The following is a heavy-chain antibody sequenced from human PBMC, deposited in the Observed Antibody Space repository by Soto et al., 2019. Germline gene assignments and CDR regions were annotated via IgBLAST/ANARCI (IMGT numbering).Heavy chain of an antibody. CDR3: ARTIVVVPAATRFAP. CDR1: GYSFTSYW. J-gene: IGHJ5*02. V-gene: IGHV5-10-1*03. CDR2: IDPSDSYT. Sequence: EVQLVQSGAEVKKPGESLRISCKGSGYSFTSYWISWVRQMPGKVLEWMGRIDPSDSYTNYSPSFQGHVTISADKSISTAYLQWSSLKASDTAMYYCARTIVVVPAATRFAPWGQGTLVTVSS. D-gene: IGHD2-2*01.